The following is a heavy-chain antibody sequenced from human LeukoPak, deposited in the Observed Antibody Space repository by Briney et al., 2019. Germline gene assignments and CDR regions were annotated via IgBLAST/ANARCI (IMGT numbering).Heavy chain of an antibody. Sequence: SETLSLTCTVSGGSISSSTYYWGWIRQPPGKGLGYIGSISYSGSTYYNPSLKSRITISVDTSKNQFSLKLSSVTAADTAVYYCASRERRTGYSDYWGQGTLVTVSS. CDR3: ASRERRTGYSDY. CDR2: ISYSGST. V-gene: IGHV4-39*01. D-gene: IGHD3/OR15-3a*01. J-gene: IGHJ4*02. CDR1: GGSISSSTYY.